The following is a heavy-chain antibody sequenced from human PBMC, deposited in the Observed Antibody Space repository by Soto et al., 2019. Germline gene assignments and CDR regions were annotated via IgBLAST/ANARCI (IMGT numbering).Heavy chain of an antibody. Sequence: ASVKVSCKASGYTFTSYYMHWVRQAPGQGLEWMGIINPSGGSTSYAQKFQGRVTMTRDTSTSTVYMELSSLRSEDTAVYYCARDLWYYDSSGYYPWGGQYYFDYWGQGTLVTVSS. J-gene: IGHJ4*02. CDR2: INPSGGST. D-gene: IGHD3-22*01. CDR1: GYTFTSYY. V-gene: IGHV1-46*01. CDR3: ARDLWYYDSSGYYPWGGQYYFDY.